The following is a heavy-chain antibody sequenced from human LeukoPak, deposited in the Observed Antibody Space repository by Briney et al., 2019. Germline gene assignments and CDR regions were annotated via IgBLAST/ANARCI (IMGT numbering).Heavy chain of an antibody. Sequence: ASVKVSCKASGYTFTGYYMHWVRQAPGQGLEWMGWINPNSGGTNYVHKFQGRVTMTRDTSISTAYMELSGLTSDDTAVYYCARGSNSDYWGQGTLVTVSS. CDR3: ARGSNSDY. CDR1: GYTFTGYY. V-gene: IGHV1-2*02. J-gene: IGHJ4*02. CDR2: INPNSGGT. D-gene: IGHD5-24*01.